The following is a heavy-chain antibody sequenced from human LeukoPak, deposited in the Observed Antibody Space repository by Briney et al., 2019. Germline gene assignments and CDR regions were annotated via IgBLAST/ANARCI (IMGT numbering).Heavy chain of an antibody. D-gene: IGHD4-17*01. CDR3: ARLYGDWFDP. V-gene: IGHV3-48*01. CDR1: GFTFTNYN. J-gene: IGHJ5*02. Sequence: GGSLRLSCAASGFTFTNYNMIWVRQAPGKGLEWVSYISGGSGTIYYADSVRGRFTVSRDNAKDSLWLQMDSLRVEDTAVYFCARLYGDWFDPWGPGTLVTVSS. CDR2: ISGGSGTI.